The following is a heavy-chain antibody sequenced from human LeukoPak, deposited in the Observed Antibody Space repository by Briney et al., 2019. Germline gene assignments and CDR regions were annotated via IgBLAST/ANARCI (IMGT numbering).Heavy chain of an antibody. V-gene: IGHV3-74*01. CDR1: ELTFSRYW. Sequence: PGGSLRLSCAASELTFSRYWMHWVRQAPGKGLVWVSRIKGDGSSTTYADSVKGRFTISRDNAKNTLYLQMNSLTAEDTAVYYCARGAYCGGDCPLPNSLYWGRGTLVTVSS. CDR3: ARGAYCGGDCPLPNSLY. D-gene: IGHD2-21*01. J-gene: IGHJ4*02. CDR2: IKGDGSST.